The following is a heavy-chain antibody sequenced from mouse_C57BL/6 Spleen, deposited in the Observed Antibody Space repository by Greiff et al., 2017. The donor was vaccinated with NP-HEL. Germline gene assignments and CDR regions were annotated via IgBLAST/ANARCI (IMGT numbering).Heavy chain of an antibody. D-gene: IGHD2-5*01. V-gene: IGHV1-55*01. Sequence: QVQLQQSGAALVKPGASVKMSCKASGYTFTSYWITWVKQRPGQGLEWIGDIYPGSGSTNYNEKFKSKATLTVDTSSSTAYMQLSSLTSEDSAVYYCARHYSNYEDYFDYWGQGTTLTVSS. CDR2: IYPGSGST. CDR3: ARHYSNYEDYFDY. J-gene: IGHJ2*01. CDR1: GYTFTSYW.